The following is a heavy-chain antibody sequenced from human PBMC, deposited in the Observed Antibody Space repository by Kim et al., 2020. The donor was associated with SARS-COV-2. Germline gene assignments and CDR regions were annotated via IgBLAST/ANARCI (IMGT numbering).Heavy chain of an antibody. V-gene: IGHV3-30*18. CDR3: ANQGGWYYYYYGMDV. CDR1: GFTFSSYG. D-gene: IGHD6-19*01. CDR2: ISYDGSNK. Sequence: GGSVRLSCAASGFTFSSYGMHWVRQAPGKGLEWVAVISYDGSNKYYADSVKGRFTISRDNSKNTLYLQMNSLRAEDTAVYYCANQGGWYYYYYGMDVWAKGPRSPSP. J-gene: IGHJ6*02.